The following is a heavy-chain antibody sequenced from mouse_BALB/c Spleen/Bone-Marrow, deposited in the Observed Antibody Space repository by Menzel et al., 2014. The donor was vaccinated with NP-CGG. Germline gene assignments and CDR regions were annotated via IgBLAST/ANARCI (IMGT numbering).Heavy chain of an antibody. J-gene: IGHJ3*01. CDR3: TRQGYWDWFSY. D-gene: IGHD2-3*01. CDR2: IRLISNNYAT. V-gene: IGHV6-6*02. Sequence: EVKLEESGGGLVQPGGSMKLSCVASGFTFSNFWVNWVRQSPEKGLEWVAEIRLISNNYATHYAESVKGRSTISRDDPRSCVYLQMNNLRAEDTGIYYCTRQGYWDWFSYWGRGTLVTVSA. CDR1: GFTFSNFW.